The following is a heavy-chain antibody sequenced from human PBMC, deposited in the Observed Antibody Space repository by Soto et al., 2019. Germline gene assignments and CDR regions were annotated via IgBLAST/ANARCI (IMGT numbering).Heavy chain of an antibody. Sequence: GGTLRLSCAASGFTCSSYDMSWVRQAPGKGLEWVSTILVSGSTHYPDSVKGRFTISRDNSKNTVFLQMNSLTAGDTAVYYCAKATATGGGAFDICGQGTMVTVSS. J-gene: IGHJ3*02. CDR1: GFTCSSYD. D-gene: IGHD2-8*02. CDR2: ILVSGST. CDR3: AKATATGGGAFDI. V-gene: IGHV3-23*01.